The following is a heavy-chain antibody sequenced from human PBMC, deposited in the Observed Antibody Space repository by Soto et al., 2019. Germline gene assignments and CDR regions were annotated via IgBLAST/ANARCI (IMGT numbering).Heavy chain of an antibody. J-gene: IGHJ3*02. CDR1: GYTFTGYY. CDR2: INPNSGGT. V-gene: IGHV1-2*04. Sequence: ASVKVSCKASGYTFTGYYMHWVRQAPGQGLEWMGWINPNSGGTNYAQKFQGWVTMTRDTSISTAYMELSRLRSDDTAVYYCARLGCSSTSCYGYDAFEIWGQGTMVTVSS. CDR3: ARLGCSSTSCYGYDAFEI. D-gene: IGHD2-2*01.